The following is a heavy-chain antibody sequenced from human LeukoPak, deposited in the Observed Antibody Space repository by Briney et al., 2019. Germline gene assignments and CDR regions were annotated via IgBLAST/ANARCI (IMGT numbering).Heavy chain of an antibody. V-gene: IGHV3-33*01. D-gene: IGHD3-10*01. Sequence: GGSLRLSCAASGFIFSNYGMHWVRQAPGKGLEWVAVIWSDASNKYYADSVKGRFTISRDNSKNTLYLQVNSLRGDDTAVYYCARASGPFDYWGQGTLVTVSS. CDR3: ARASGPFDY. CDR2: IWSDASNK. CDR1: GFIFSNYG. J-gene: IGHJ4*02.